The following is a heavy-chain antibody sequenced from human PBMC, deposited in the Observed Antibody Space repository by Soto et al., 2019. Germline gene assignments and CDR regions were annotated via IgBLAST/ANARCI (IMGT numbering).Heavy chain of an antibody. CDR2: ISLYSDGT. V-gene: IGHV1-18*01. CDR1: GYTFSNYG. CDR3: AREGIFGVVTHYYYYGMDV. J-gene: IGHJ6*02. Sequence: ASVKVSCKTSGYTFSNYGITCERQAPGQPLEWLGWISLYSDGTNYAQKFQGRVSMTTDTSTTTAYMELRSLRSDDTAVYYCAREGIFGVVTHYYYYGMDVWGQGTTVTVSS. D-gene: IGHD3-3*01.